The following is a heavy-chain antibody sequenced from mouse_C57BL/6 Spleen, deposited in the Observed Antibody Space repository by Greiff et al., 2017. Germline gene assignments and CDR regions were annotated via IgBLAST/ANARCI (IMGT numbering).Heavy chain of an antibody. Sequence: QVQLQQSGAELVRPGTSVKLSCKASGYTFTSYWMHWVKQRPGQGLEWIGVIDPSDSYTNYNQKFKGKATLTVDTSSSTAYIQLSNLTTGGSADYYCARAGTTAQASEDDWGHGTTLTVSS. V-gene: IGHV1-59*01. CDR3: ARAGTTAQASEDD. J-gene: IGHJ2*01. D-gene: IGHD3-2*02. CDR2: IDPSDSYT. CDR1: GYTFTSYW.